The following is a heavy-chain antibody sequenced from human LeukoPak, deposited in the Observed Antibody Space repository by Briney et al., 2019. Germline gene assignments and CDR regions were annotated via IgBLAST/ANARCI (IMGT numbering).Heavy chain of an antibody. CDR3: ARSIQLAQDYYYYMDV. CDR1: GFTFSSYS. D-gene: IGHD5-18*01. V-gene: IGHV3-21*01. Sequence: PGGSLRLSCAASGFTFSSYSMNWVRQAPGKGLEWVSSISSSSSYIYYADSVKGRFTISRDNAKNSLYLQMNSLRAEDTAVYYCARSIQLAQDYYYYMDVWGKGTTVTISS. J-gene: IGHJ6*03. CDR2: ISSSSSYI.